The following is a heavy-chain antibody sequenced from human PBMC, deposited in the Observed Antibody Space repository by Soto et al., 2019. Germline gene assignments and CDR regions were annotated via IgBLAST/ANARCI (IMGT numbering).Heavy chain of an antibody. J-gene: IGHJ4*03. Sequence: EVQLVESGGGLVKPGGSLRLSCEASGFTFSVYDMIWVRQAPGKGLEWVSSISSNSDYIYYEDSLKGRFTVARDNAKNSLFREMNGLRAEDTAVYYCGRYLSGTYIPFDYWGQGTLVTGSS. CDR2: ISSNSDYI. D-gene: IGHD3-3*02. CDR3: GRYLSGTYIPFDY. CDR1: GFTFSVYD. V-gene: IGHV3-21*01.